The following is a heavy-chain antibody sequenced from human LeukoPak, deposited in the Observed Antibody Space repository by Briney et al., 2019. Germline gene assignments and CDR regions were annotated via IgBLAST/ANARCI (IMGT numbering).Heavy chain of an antibody. J-gene: IGHJ4*02. CDR2: ISGSGDSI. V-gene: IGHV3-23*01. Sequence: GGSLRLSCAASGFTFRSYAMTWVRQAPARGLEWVSSISGSGDSIHYTDSVKGRFTISRGNSKNTLYLQMNSLRAEDTAVYYCARGSAAAGSYFDYWGQGTLVTVSS. D-gene: IGHD6-13*01. CDR1: GFTFRSYA. CDR3: ARGSAAAGSYFDY.